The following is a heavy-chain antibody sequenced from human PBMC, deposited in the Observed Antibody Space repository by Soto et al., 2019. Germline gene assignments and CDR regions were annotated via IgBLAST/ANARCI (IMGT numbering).Heavy chain of an antibody. D-gene: IGHD1-26*01. V-gene: IGHV5-51*01. CDR2: IYPGDSAT. Sequence: ESLQISCKGSGYSFTSDWIGSVRQIPGKGLEWMGSIYPGDSATRYSPSCQVQVAFSADKSISTAYLQWSILKASDTPMYYCARPPGATNEPLGAFDIWGQGTMVTVSS. CDR1: GYSFTSDW. CDR3: ARPPGATNEPLGAFDI. J-gene: IGHJ3*02.